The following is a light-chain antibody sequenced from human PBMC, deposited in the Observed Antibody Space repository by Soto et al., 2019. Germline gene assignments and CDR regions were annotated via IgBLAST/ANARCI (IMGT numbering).Light chain of an antibody. CDR3: MQALQTPWT. J-gene: IGKJ1*01. V-gene: IGKV2-28*01. CDR1: QSLLHSNGYNY. Sequence: EIVMTQSPLSLPVTPGEPASISCRSSQSLLHSNGYNYLDWYLQKPGQSPQLLIYLGSNRASGVPDGFSGSGSGTDFTLKISRVEAEDVGVYYCMQALQTPWTFGQGTKVDIK. CDR2: LGS.